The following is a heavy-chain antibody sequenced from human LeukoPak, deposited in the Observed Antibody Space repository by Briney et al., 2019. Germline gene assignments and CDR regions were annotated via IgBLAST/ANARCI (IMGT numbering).Heavy chain of an antibody. D-gene: IGHD6-19*01. CDR3: AREEMLAVAGTFSDAFDI. J-gene: IGHJ3*02. CDR1: GFTFSSYA. CDR2: ISYDGSNK. Sequence: PGGSLRLSCAASGFTFSSYAMHWVRQAPGKGLEWVAVISYDGSNKYYADSVKGRLTISRDNSKNTLYLQMNSLRAEDTAVYYCAREEMLAVAGTFSDAFDIWGQGTMVTVSS. V-gene: IGHV3-30-3*01.